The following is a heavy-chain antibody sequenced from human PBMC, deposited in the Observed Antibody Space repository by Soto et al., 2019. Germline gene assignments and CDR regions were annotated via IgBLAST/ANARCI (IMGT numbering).Heavy chain of an antibody. D-gene: IGHD6-13*01. CDR2: IYTSGST. V-gene: IGHV4-4*07. CDR3: ARRIAAHSFSGMAV. J-gene: IGHJ6*02. Sequence: PSETESLTSTDSGGAIISCCRIFIQQPAGKGLEGIGRIYTSGSTNYNPSLKSRVTMSVDTSKNQFSLKLSSVTAADTAVYYCARRIAAHSFSGMAVWGQGTTVTVSS. CDR1: GGAIISCC.